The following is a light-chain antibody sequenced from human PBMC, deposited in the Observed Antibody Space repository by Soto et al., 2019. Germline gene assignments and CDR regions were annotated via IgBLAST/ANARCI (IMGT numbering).Light chain of an antibody. J-gene: IGLJ1*01. CDR2: RNN. Sequence: QSVLAQPPSASGTPGQGVTISCSGSTSNIGSNYVYWYQQLPGTAPKLLIYRNNQRPSGVPARFSGSKSGTSASLAISGLLSDDEADYFCATWDDSMNGFYVFGTGTKVTVL. CDR3: ATWDDSMNGFYV. CDR1: TSNIGSNY. V-gene: IGLV1-47*01.